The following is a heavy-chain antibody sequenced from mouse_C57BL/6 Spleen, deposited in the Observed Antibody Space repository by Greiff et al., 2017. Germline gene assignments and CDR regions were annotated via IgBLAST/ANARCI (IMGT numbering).Heavy chain of an antibody. J-gene: IGHJ3*01. V-gene: IGHV1-39*01. D-gene: IGHD4-1*01. CDR1: GYSFTDYN. CDR3: ARQGITGTGDAY. Sequence: EVQGVESGPELVKPGASVKISCKASGYSFTDYNMNWVKQSNGKSLEWIGVINPNYGTTSYNQKFKGKATLTVDHSSSTAYMQLNSLTSEDSAVYYCARQGITGTGDAYWGQGTLVTVSA. CDR2: INPNYGTT.